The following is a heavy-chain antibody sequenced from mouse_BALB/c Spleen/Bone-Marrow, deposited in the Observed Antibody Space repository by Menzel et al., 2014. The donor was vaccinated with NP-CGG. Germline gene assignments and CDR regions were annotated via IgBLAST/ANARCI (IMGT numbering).Heavy chain of an antibody. J-gene: IGHJ2*01. Sequence: VQLQQSGTELVRPGTSVKISCKAFGYAFTNYWLGWVKQRPGHGLEWIGDIYPGSGNTYYNEKFKGKVTLTADKSSSTAYMQLSGLTSEDSAVYFCTRRRSLDYWGQGTTLTVSS. V-gene: IGHV1-63*01. CDR1: GYAFTNYW. CDR3: TRRRSLDY. CDR2: IYPGSGNT.